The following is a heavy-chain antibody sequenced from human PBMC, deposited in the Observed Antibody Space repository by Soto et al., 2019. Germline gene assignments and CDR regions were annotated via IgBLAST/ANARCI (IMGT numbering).Heavy chain of an antibody. CDR3: ARVPGDCWGGYYGWFDP. CDR1: GGSISSGGYS. D-gene: IGHD3-3*01. J-gene: IGHJ5*02. V-gene: IGHV4-30-2*01. Sequence: SETLSLTCAVSGGSISSGGYSWSWIRQPPGKGLEWIGYNYHSGSTYYNPSLESRVTISVDRSKNQFSLKLSSVTAADTAVYYCARVPGDCWGGYYGWFDPWGQGTLVTVSS. CDR2: NYHSGST.